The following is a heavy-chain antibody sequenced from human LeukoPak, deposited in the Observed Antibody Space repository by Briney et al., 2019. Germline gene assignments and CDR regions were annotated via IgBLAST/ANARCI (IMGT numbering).Heavy chain of an antibody. Sequence: GGSLTLSCAASGFTFSSYSMNWVRQAPGKGLEWVSSISSSSSYIYYADSVKGRFTISRDNAKNSLYLQMNSLRAEDTAVYYCARDRGATAASWGQGTLVTVSS. D-gene: IGHD1-26*01. CDR2: ISSSSSYI. CDR1: GFTFSSYS. J-gene: IGHJ4*02. CDR3: ARDRGATAAS. V-gene: IGHV3-21*01.